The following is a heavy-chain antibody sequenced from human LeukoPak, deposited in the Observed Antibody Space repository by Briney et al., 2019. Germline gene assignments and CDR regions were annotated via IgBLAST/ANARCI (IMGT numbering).Heavy chain of an antibody. Sequence: GGSLRLSCAASGFTFSSYSMNWVRQAPGKGLEWISYITTSGGAKNYADSVKGRFTISRDNSKNTLYLQMNSLRAEDTAVYYCAKYSSGWYNYFDYWGQGTLVTVSS. J-gene: IGHJ4*02. CDR1: GFTFSSYS. V-gene: IGHV3-48*01. D-gene: IGHD6-19*01. CDR3: AKYSSGWYNYFDY. CDR2: ITTSGGAK.